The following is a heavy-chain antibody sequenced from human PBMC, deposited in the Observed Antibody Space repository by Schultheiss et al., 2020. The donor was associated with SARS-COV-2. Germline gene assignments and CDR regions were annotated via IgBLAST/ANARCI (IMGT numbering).Heavy chain of an antibody. V-gene: IGHV3-66*01. CDR1: GDSISSYY. J-gene: IGHJ6*03. CDR2: LYSGGTS. CDR3: VKAARGDSDSWDYYMDV. Sequence: GGSLRLSCTVSGDSISSYYWSWIRQPPGKGLEWVSVLYSGGTSYYADSVKGRFTISRDNSRNTVYLHMTSLRAEDTAVYYCVKAARGDSDSWDYYMDVWGKGTTVTVSS. D-gene: IGHD6-6*01.